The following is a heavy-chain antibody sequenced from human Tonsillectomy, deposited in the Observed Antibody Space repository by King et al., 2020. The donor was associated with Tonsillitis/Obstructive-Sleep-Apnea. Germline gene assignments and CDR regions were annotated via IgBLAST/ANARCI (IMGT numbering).Heavy chain of an antibody. CDR1: GGSISGHY. V-gene: IGHV4-59*11. CDR2: IYYSGRT. Sequence: QLQESGPGLVKPSETLSLTCTVSGGSISGHYWSWIRQPPGKGLEWIGYIYYSGRTNYNPSLKSRFTISVDTSKNQFSLKLSSVTAADTAVYYCATFSYYYYYMDVWGKGTTVTVSS. CDR3: ATFSYYYYYMDV. J-gene: IGHJ6*03.